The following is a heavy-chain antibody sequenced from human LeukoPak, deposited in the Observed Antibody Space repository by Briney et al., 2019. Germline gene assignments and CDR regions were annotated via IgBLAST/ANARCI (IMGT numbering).Heavy chain of an antibody. CDR3: ARASNYFDSRGLHWFNP. Sequence: GGSLRLSCAASGFTFSTSWMHWVRQAPGKGLVWVSRIDGDGSRTSYADSVKGRFTISRDNAKNTLYLQMNSLRAEDTAMYYCARASNYFDSRGLHWFNPWGQGTLVTVSS. V-gene: IGHV3-74*01. D-gene: IGHD3-22*01. J-gene: IGHJ5*02. CDR2: IDGDGSRT. CDR1: GFTFSTSW.